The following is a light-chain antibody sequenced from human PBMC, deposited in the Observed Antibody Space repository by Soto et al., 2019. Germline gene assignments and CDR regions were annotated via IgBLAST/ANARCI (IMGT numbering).Light chain of an antibody. CDR2: QDS. CDR3: QAWDSSTASYV. Sequence: SSELTQPPSVCVSPGQTASITCSGDKLGDKYACWYQQKPGQSPVLVIYQDSKRPSGIPERFSGSNSGNTATLTISGTQAMDEADYYCQAWDSSTASYVFGTGTKLTV. V-gene: IGLV3-1*01. CDR1: KLGDKY. J-gene: IGLJ1*01.